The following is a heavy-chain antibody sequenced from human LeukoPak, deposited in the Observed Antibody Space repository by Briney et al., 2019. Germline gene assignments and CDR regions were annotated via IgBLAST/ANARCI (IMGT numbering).Heavy chain of an antibody. CDR2: ISGRGDIT. D-gene: IGHD6-13*01. CDR1: GFTYSNYA. CDR3: VRGGIASAFDI. Sequence: PGGSLRLSCAASGFTYSNYAMSWVRQAPGKGLEWVSGISGRGDITVYADSVRGRFTISRDNSKNTLYLQMSSLRAEDTAVYYCVRGGIASAFDIWGQGTMVTVSS. J-gene: IGHJ3*02. V-gene: IGHV3-23*01.